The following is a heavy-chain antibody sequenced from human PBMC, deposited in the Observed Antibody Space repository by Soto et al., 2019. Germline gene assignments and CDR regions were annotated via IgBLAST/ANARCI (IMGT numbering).Heavy chain of an antibody. V-gene: IGHV1-18*04. CDR1: GYTFSNYD. CDR3: ARERLNTGWYGFDH. Sequence: ASVKVSCKTSGYTFSNYDFSWVRQAPGQGLEWMGWVSNKNGVTNYAEKFRDRVTMTTDTSTNTIYMELRSLRSDDTAVYFCARERLNTGWYGFDHWGQGTQVTVSS. D-gene: IGHD2-8*02. CDR2: VSNKNGVT. J-gene: IGHJ4*02.